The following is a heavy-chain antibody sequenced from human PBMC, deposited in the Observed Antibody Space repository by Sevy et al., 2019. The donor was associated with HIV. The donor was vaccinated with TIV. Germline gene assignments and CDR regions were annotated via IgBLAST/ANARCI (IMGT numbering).Heavy chain of an antibody. CDR3: ARWLQLGDLDY. Sequence: GGSLRLSCAASGFTFRSNWMSWVRQAPGKGLEWVANIKLDGREKYYLDSLKGRFTISRDNAKNSLYLQMNSLRAEDTATYYCARWLQLGDLDYWGQGTLVTVSS. CDR2: IKLDGREK. D-gene: IGHD1-1*01. CDR1: GFTFRSNW. J-gene: IGHJ4*02. V-gene: IGHV3-7*01.